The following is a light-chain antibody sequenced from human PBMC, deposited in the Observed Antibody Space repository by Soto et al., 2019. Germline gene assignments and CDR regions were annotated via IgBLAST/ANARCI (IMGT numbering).Light chain of an antibody. CDR1: SSSIGSNT. Sequence: QSVLTQPPSASGTPGQRVTISCSGSSSSIGSNTVNWYKQLPGTAPKLLIHSSNQRPSGVPDRISGFKSGTSASLAISGLQSEDEADYFCATWDDSLSGVVFGGGTKVTVL. J-gene: IGLJ2*01. CDR3: ATWDDSLSGVV. CDR2: SSN. V-gene: IGLV1-44*01.